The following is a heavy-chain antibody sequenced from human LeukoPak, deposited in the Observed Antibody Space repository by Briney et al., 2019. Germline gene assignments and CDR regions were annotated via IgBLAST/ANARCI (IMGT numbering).Heavy chain of an antibody. D-gene: IGHD2-15*01. V-gene: IGHV3-23*01. CDR1: GFTFGGYA. Sequence: AGGSLRLSYAASGFTFGGYAMSWVRQAPGKGLEWVSTISSNGVSTDYADAVKGRFSISRDNSKNTLYLQMNSLRAEDTALYYCAKDINPWLLAGEFDFWGQGILVTVSS. J-gene: IGHJ4*02. CDR3: AKDINPWLLAGEFDF. CDR2: ISSNGVST.